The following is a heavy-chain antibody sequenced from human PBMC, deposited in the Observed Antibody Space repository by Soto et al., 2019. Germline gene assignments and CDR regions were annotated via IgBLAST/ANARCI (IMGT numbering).Heavy chain of an antibody. CDR2: VYYSGST. D-gene: IGHD3-9*01. Sequence: QLQLQESGPGLVKPSETLSLTCTVSGGSVSSSSYYWGWVRQPPGKGLVWLGGVYYSGSTYFNPALESRVTISVDKSTNQFSLKLMSLSAADTAVYYCGRLEGLATISYYFDYWGQGALVTVSS. CDR1: GGSVSSSSYY. CDR3: GRLEGLATISYYFDY. J-gene: IGHJ4*02. V-gene: IGHV4-39*01.